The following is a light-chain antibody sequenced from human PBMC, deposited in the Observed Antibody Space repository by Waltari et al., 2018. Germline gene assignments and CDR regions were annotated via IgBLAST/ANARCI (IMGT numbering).Light chain of an antibody. CDR2: KSS. CDR1: QSINRW. CDR3: QQYNRYST. J-gene: IGKJ1*01. Sequence: DIQMTQSPSTLSASVGDRVAITCRASQSINRWLAWYQQKPGKAPKFLFYKSSILESVVPSRCSGSGSGTEFTLTISNLHPDDVATYYCQQYNRYSTFGQGTKVELK. V-gene: IGKV1-5*03.